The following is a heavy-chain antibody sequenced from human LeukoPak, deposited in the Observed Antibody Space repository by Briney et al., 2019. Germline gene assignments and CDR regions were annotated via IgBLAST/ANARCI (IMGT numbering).Heavy chain of an antibody. D-gene: IGHD3-10*01. Sequence: PSETLSLTCTVSGGSISSSSYYWGWIRQPPGKGLEWIGSVYYSGSTYYNPSLKSRVTISVDTSKNQFSLKLSSVTAADTAVYYCARHVGNSGSGSYLTYFDYWGQGTLVTVSS. V-gene: IGHV4-39*01. CDR3: ARHVGNSGSGSYLTYFDY. J-gene: IGHJ4*02. CDR1: GGSISSSSYY. CDR2: VYYSGST.